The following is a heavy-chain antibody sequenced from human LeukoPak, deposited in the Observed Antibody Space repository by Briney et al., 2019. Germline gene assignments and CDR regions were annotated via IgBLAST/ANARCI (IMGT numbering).Heavy chain of an antibody. Sequence: ASVKVSCKASGYTFTVYYMQWVRQAPGQGLEWVGLINPNSGGTNYEQKFQGRVTMTRDTYISTASMELSRLRSDDTAVYYCARDHEGGYYYGSGSYYNVWGQGTLVTVSS. CDR1: GYTFTVYY. V-gene: IGHV1-2*02. CDR3: ARDHEGGYYYGSGSYYNV. D-gene: IGHD3-10*01. CDR2: INPNSGGT. J-gene: IGHJ4*02.